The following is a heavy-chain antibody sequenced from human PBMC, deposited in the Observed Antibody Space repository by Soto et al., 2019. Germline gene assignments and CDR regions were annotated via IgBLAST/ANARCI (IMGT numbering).Heavy chain of an antibody. J-gene: IGHJ6*02. CDR1: GFTFSNYA. Sequence: GGSLRLSCAASGFTFSNYATNWVRQAPGKGLEWVSVISGSGDFTHYADSVKGRFTISRDNSKNTLYLQMNSLRAEDSALYYCATGLTSGWYRNGMDVWGQGTTVTVSS. CDR3: ATGLTSGWYRNGMDV. D-gene: IGHD6-19*01. V-gene: IGHV3-23*01. CDR2: ISGSGDFT.